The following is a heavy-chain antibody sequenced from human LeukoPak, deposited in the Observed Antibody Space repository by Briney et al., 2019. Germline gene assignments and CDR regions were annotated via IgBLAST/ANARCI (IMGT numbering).Heavy chain of an antibody. Sequence: ASVKVSCKASGGTFTGYYMHWVRQAPGQGLEWMGWINPNSGGTNYAQKFQGRVTMTRDTSISTAYMELSRLRSNDTAVYYCATWYYDFWSGYYIFDYWGQGTLVTVSS. D-gene: IGHD3-3*01. CDR3: ATWYYDFWSGYYIFDY. CDR2: INPNSGGT. V-gene: IGHV1-2*02. J-gene: IGHJ4*02. CDR1: GGTFTGYY.